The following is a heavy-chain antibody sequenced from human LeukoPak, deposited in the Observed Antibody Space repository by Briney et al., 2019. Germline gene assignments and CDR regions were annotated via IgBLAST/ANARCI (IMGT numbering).Heavy chain of an antibody. CDR2: ISSGGSTI. CDR1: GFSFNNYE. J-gene: IGHJ6*04. D-gene: IGHD2-2*01. V-gene: IGHV3-48*03. Sequence: GGSLRLSCAASGFSFNNYEMNWVRQAPGKGLEWVSYISSGGSTIYYADSVKGRFTISRDNSKNTLYLQMNSLRAEGTAVYYCAKDGSQLLWYYYGMDVWGKGTTVTVSS. CDR3: AKDGSQLLWYYYGMDV.